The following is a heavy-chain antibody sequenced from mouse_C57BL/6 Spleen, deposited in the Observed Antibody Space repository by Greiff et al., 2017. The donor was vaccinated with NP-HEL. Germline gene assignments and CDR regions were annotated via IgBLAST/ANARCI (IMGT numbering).Heavy chain of an antibody. D-gene: IGHD2-1*01. Sequence: VQLQQSGAELVRPGASVKLSCTASGFNIKDYYMHWVKQRPEQGLEWIGRIDPEDGDTEYAPKFQGKATMTADTSSNTAYLQLSSLTSEDTAVDYCTGGNCGYFDVWGTGTTVTVSS. J-gene: IGHJ1*03. V-gene: IGHV14-1*01. CDR1: GFNIKDYY. CDR2: IDPEDGDT. CDR3: TGGNCGYFDV.